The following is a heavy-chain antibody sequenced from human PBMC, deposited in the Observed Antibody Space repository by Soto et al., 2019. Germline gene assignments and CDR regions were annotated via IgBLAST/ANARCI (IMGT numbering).Heavy chain of an antibody. CDR2: MNPNSGNT. CDR3: ARGLGSYTMVRGVTKYYYYYYMDV. Sequence: QVQLVQSGAEVKKPGASVKVSCKASGYTFTSYDINWVRQATGQGLEWMGWMNPNSGNTGYAQKFQGRVTMTRNTPISTAYMELSSLRSEDTAVYYCARGLGSYTMVRGVTKYYYYYYMDVWGKGTTVTVAS. D-gene: IGHD3-10*01. V-gene: IGHV1-8*01. J-gene: IGHJ6*03. CDR1: GYTFTSYD.